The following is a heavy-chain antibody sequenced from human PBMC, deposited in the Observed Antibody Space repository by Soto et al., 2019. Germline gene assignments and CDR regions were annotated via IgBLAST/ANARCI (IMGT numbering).Heavy chain of an antibody. D-gene: IGHD5-18*01. J-gene: IGHJ4*02. V-gene: IGHV3-23*01. CDR1: GFTFSSYA. CDR2: ISGSGGST. Sequence: GGSLRLSCAASGFTFSSYAMSWVRQAPGKGLEWVSAISGSGGSTYYADSVKGRFTISRDNSKNTLYLQMNSLRAEDTAVYYCAKPSSVDTAMSDFDYWGQGTLVTVSS. CDR3: AKPSSVDTAMSDFDY.